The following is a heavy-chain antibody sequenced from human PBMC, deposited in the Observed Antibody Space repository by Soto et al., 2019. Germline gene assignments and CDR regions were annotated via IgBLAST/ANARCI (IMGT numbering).Heavy chain of an antibody. J-gene: IGHJ4*02. D-gene: IGHD6-6*01. CDR1: GFTFSSYG. V-gene: IGHV3-30*18. CDR2: ISYDGSNK. CDR3: AKVWSSSSSEY. Sequence: GGSLRLSCAASGFTFSSYGMHWVRQAPGKGLEWVAVISYDGSNKYYADSVKGRFTISRDNSKNTLYLQMNSLRAEDTAVYYCAKVWSSSSSEYWGQGTLVTVSS.